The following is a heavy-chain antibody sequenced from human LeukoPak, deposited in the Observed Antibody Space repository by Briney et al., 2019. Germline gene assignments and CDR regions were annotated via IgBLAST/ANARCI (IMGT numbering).Heavy chain of an antibody. CDR1: GFTFSDYY. D-gene: IGHD1-26*01. Sequence: GGSLRLSCVASGFTFSDYYMSWIRQAPGKGLEWVSHIGSTAYYADSVKGRLTISRDNAKTSPYLQMNSLRAEDTAVYYCARDRGIVGTTGYYYMDVWGKGTTVSVSS. J-gene: IGHJ6*03. CDR3: ARDRGIVGTTGYYYMDV. V-gene: IGHV3-11*04. CDR2: IGSTA.